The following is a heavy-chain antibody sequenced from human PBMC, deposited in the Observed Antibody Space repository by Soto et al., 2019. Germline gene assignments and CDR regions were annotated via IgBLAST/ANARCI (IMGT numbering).Heavy chain of an antibody. CDR2: IYYSGST. Sequence: SETLSLTCTVSGGSISSSSYYWGWIRQPPGKGLEWIGSIYYSGSTYYNPSLKSRVPISVDTPKNQFSLKLSSVTAADTAVYYCARQPYSSGWYPFDYWGQGTLVTVSS. D-gene: IGHD6-19*01. CDR3: ARQPYSSGWYPFDY. CDR1: GGSISSSSYY. J-gene: IGHJ4*02. V-gene: IGHV4-39*01.